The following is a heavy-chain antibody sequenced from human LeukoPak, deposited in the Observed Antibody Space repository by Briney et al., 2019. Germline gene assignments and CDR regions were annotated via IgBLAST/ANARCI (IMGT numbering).Heavy chain of an antibody. CDR2: ISAYNGNI. D-gene: IGHD6-13*01. V-gene: IGHV1-18*01. CDR1: GYTFTSYG. Sequence: GASVKASCKASGYTFTSYGISWVRQAPGQGLQWMGWISAYNGNINYAQKFQGRVTMTTDTSTSTAYMELRSLRSDDTAVYYCARTSGDSSSWYVPFDYWGQGTLVTVSS. J-gene: IGHJ4*02. CDR3: ARTSGDSSSWYVPFDY.